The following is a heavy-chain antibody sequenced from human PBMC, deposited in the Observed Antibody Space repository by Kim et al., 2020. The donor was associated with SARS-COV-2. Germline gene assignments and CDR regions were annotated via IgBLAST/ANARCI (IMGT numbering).Heavy chain of an antibody. CDR1: GFTFSDYY. CDR2: ISSSGSTI. J-gene: IGHJ6*03. D-gene: IGHD2-2*02. CDR3: ARVAVVPAAIWSYYYYMDV. Sequence: GGSLRLSCAASGFTFSDYYMSWIRQAPGKGLEWVSYISSSGSTIYYADSVKGRFTISRDNAKNSLYLQMNSLRAEDTAVYYCARVAVVPAAIWSYYYYMDVWGKGTTASVSS. V-gene: IGHV3-11*01.